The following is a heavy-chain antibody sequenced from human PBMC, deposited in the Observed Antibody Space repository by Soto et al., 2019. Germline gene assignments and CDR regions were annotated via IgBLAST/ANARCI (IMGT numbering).Heavy chain of an antibody. V-gene: IGHV3-7*04. Sequence: PGGSLRLSCASSGFTFSSYWMIWVRQAPGKGLEWVANIKQGGSEKYYVDSVKGRFTISRDNAKNSLYLQMNSLRAEDTAVYYCVRDQSGTTGFNYYYYYMDVWGKGTTVTVSS. J-gene: IGHJ6*03. CDR2: IKQGGSEK. CDR3: VRDQSGTTGFNYYYYYMDV. CDR1: GFTFSSYW. D-gene: IGHD1-1*01.